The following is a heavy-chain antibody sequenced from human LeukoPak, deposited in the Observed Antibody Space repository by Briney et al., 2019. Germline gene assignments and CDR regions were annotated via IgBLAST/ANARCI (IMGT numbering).Heavy chain of an antibody. CDR1: GFTFSSYA. CDR3: ARKLWHRNDC. D-gene: IGHD3-16*01. CDR2: ISYDGSNK. V-gene: IGHV3-30-3*01. Sequence: GGSLRLSCAASGFTFSSYAMHWVRQAPGKGLEWVAVISYDGSNKYYADSVKGRFTISRDNSKNTLYLQMNSLRAEDTAVYYCARKLWHRNDCWGQGTLVTVSS. J-gene: IGHJ4*02.